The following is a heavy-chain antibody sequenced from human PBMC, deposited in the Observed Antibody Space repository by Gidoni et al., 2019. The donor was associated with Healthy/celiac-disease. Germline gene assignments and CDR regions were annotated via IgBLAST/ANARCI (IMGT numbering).Heavy chain of an antibody. V-gene: IGHV3-33*01. Sequence: QVQLVESGGGVVQPGRSLRLSCAGAGFTFSSYAMSWFRQAPGKGLEWVAVIWYDGSNKYYADSVKGRFTISRDNSKNTLYLQMNSLRAEDTAVYYCARDPHDYYDSSGDVDDAFDIWGQGTMVTVSS. CDR1: GFTFSSYA. CDR3: ARDPHDYYDSSGDVDDAFDI. CDR2: IWYDGSNK. J-gene: IGHJ3*02. D-gene: IGHD3-22*01.